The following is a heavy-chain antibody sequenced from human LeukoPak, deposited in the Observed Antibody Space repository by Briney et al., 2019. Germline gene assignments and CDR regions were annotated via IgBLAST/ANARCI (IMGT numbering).Heavy chain of an antibody. D-gene: IGHD1-7*01. J-gene: IGHJ4*02. CDR2: IIHIYGTA. V-gene: IGHV1-69*05. CDR1: GGTFISYA. Sequence: ASVKVSCEASGGTFISYAISWVRQAPGQGLEWMGGIIHIYGTANYAQKFQGRVTITTDESTSTAYMELSSLRSEDTAVYYCETINWNYSIGFEYWGQGTLVTVSS. CDR3: ETINWNYSIGFEY.